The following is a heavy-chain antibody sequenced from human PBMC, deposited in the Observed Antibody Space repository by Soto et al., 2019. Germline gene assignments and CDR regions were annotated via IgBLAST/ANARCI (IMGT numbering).Heavy chain of an antibody. CDR3: ARRITIYGVVYFDY. CDR2: IYYSGST. J-gene: IGHJ4*02. V-gene: IGHV4-39*01. Sequence: SETLSLTCTVSGGSISSSSYYWGWIRQPPGKGLEWIGSIYYSGSTYYNPSLKSRVTRSVDTSKNQFSLKLSSVTAADTAVYYCARRITIYGVVYFDYWGQGTLVTVSS. CDR1: GGSISSSSYY. D-gene: IGHD3-3*01.